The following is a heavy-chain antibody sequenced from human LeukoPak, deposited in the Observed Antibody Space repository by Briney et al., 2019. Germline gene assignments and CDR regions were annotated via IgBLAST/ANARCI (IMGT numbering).Heavy chain of an antibody. V-gene: IGHV4-59*12. CDR2: IYYSGYT. J-gene: IGHJ6*03. CDR1: GGSISSYY. D-gene: IGHD5-12*01. CDR3: ARARGDKVYYYYYYMDV. Sequence: SETLSLTCTVSGGSISSYYWSWIRQPPGKGLEWIGYIYYSGYTNYNPSLKSRVTISVDTSKNQFSLKLSSVTAADTAVYYCARARGDKVYYYYYYMDVWGKGTTVTVSS.